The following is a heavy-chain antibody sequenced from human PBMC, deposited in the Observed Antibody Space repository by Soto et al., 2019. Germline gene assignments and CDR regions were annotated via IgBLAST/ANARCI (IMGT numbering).Heavy chain of an antibody. D-gene: IGHD6-13*01. CDR2: INHSGST. CDR3: ARMGSSTLYYFDY. J-gene: IGHJ4*02. CDR1: GGSFSGYY. Sequence: PSETLSLTCAVYGGSFSGYYWSWIRQPPGKGLEWIGEINHSGSTNYSPSLKSRVTISLDTSKNQFSLNLSSVTAADTAVYYCARMGSSTLYYFDYRGQGTLVTVSS. V-gene: IGHV4-34*01.